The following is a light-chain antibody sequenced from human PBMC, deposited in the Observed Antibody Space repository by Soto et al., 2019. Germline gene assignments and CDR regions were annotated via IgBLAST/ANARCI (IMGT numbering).Light chain of an antibody. J-gene: IGLJ2*01. CDR2: RNN. V-gene: IGLV1-47*01. CDR3: AAWDDSLSGFVV. Sequence: QSVLTQPPSASGTPGQRVTISCSGSSSNIGSNYVYWYQQLPGTAPKLLIYRNNQRPSGVPDRSSGSKSGTSASLAISGLRSEDEADYYCAAWDDSLSGFVVFGGGPKLTVL. CDR1: SSNIGSNY.